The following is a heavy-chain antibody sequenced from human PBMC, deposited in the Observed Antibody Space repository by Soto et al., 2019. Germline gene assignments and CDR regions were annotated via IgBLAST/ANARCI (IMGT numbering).Heavy chain of an antibody. CDR2: ISAYNGNT. Sequence: ASVKVSCKASGYTFTSYGISWVRQAPGQGLEWMGWISAYNGNTNYAQKLQGRVTMTTDTSTSTAYMELRSLRSDDTAVYYCARDPVGDYYDSSGYFDYWGQGTLVTVSS. D-gene: IGHD3-22*01. J-gene: IGHJ4*02. V-gene: IGHV1-18*01. CDR3: ARDPVGDYYDSSGYFDY. CDR1: GYTFTSYG.